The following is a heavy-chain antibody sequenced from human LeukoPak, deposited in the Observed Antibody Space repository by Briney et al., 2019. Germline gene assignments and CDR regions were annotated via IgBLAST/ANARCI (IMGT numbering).Heavy chain of an antibody. CDR2: IYPGDSDT. CDR1: GYSFTTYW. CDR3: ARWGGFGASPYYFDY. V-gene: IGHV5-51*01. J-gene: IGHJ4*02. D-gene: IGHD3-10*01. Sequence: GESLKISCQASGYSFTTYWIGWVRQVPGKGLEWMGIIYPGDSDTRYSPSFQGQVTISADKSISTAYLQWSSLKASDTAMYYCARWGGFGASPYYFDYRGQGTLVTVSS.